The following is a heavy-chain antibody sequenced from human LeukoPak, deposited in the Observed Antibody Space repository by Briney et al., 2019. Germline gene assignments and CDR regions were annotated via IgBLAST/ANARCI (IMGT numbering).Heavy chain of an antibody. CDR1: GYTLTELS. D-gene: IGHD5-18*01. CDR3: ARDDRDSYGRTIDY. Sequence: ASVKVSCKVSGYTLTELSMHWVRQAPGQGLEWMGWISAYNGNTNYAQKLQGRVTMTTDTSTSTAYMELRSLRSDDTAVYYCARDDRDSYGRTIDYWGQGTLVTVSS. J-gene: IGHJ4*02. CDR2: ISAYNGNT. V-gene: IGHV1-18*01.